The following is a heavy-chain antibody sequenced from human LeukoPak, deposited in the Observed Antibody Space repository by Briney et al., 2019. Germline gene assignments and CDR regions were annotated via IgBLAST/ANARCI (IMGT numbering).Heavy chain of an antibody. V-gene: IGHV3-7*03. Sequence: GESLRLSCAGSGFTFSSYLMSWVRQAPGKGLECVANIKQDGSEKYYVDSVKGRFIISRDNAKNSLYLQMNSLRAEDTAVYYCASGNSFDYWGQGNLVTVSS. CDR2: IKQDGSEK. CDR1: GFTFSSYL. J-gene: IGHJ4*02. CDR3: ASGNSFDY. D-gene: IGHD4-23*01.